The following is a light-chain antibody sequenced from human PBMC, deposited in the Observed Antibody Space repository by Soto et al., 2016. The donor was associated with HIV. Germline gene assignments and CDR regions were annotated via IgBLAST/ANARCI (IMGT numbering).Light chain of an antibody. V-gene: IGKV1-27*01. CDR3: QKYNSAIRT. J-gene: IGKJ1*01. CDR2: AAS. Sequence: IQMTQSPSSLSAFVGDRVTITCRASRDITNYVAWYQQKPGKVPKLLMYAASTLHSGVPSRFSGSGFGSDFTLTIDSLQPEDVATYYCQKYNSAIRTFGLGTKVEIK. CDR1: RDITNY.